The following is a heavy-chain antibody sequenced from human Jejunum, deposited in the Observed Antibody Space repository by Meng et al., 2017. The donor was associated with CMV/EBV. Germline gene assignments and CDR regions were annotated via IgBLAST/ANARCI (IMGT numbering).Heavy chain of an antibody. CDR2: ISAAGSGR. D-gene: IGHD6-6*01. V-gene: IGHV3-23*01. Sequence: GFTFCSSDMSCVRQAPGKGLEWVATISAAGSGRYADSVKGRLTISRDNSESTLYLQMNSLGAEDTAVYFCARGCVSYTSWSPQGYWGQGALVTVSS. CDR3: ARGCVSYTSWSPQGY. CDR1: GFTFCSSD. J-gene: IGHJ4*02.